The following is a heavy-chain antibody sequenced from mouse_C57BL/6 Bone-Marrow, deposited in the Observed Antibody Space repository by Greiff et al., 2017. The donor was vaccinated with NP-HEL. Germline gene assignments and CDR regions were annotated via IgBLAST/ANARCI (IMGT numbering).Heavy chain of an antibody. CDR3: ARRGGYYFDY. V-gene: IGHV5-6*02. Sequence: DVHLVESGGDLVKPGGSLKLSCAASGFTFSSYGMSWVRQTPDKRLEWVATISSGGSYTYYPDSVKGRFTISRDNAKNTLYLQLSSLKSEDTAMYYCARRGGYYFDYWGQGTTLTVSS. CDR2: ISSGGSYT. CDR1: GFTFSSYG. J-gene: IGHJ2*01.